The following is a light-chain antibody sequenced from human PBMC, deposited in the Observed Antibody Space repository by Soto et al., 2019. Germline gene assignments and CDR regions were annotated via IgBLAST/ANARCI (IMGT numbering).Light chain of an antibody. J-gene: IGLJ3*02. V-gene: IGLV1-44*01. CDR3: AAWDGSLNGWV. Sequence: QSVLTQPPSASGTPGQRVTISCSGSNSNIGTNSMNWYQQLPGTAPKLLIHSNNQRPSGVPDRFSGSKSGTSASLAINGLQSEDEDDYYCAAWDGSLNGWVFGGGPKLTV. CDR2: SNN. CDR1: NSNIGTNS.